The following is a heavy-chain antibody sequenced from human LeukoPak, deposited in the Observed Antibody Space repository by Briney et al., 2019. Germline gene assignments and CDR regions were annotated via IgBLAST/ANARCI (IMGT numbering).Heavy chain of an antibody. CDR3: ARVATTYCSGGSCSWVI. Sequence: ASVKVSCKASGGTFSSYAIRWVRQAPGQGLEWMGGIIPIFGTANYAQKFQGRVTITADESTSTAYMELSSLRSEATAVDYCARVATTYCSGGSCSWVIWGQGTMVTVSS. CDR1: GGTFSSYA. D-gene: IGHD2-15*01. J-gene: IGHJ3*02. V-gene: IGHV1-69*13. CDR2: IIPIFGTA.